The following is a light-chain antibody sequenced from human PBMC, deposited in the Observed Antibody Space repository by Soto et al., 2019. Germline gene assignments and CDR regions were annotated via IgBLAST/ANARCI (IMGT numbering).Light chain of an antibody. J-gene: IGLJ2*01. Sequence: QAVVTQESSLTVSPGGTVTLTCASSTGAVTSAYYPNWFQQKPGQAPRALIYSTSDKYSWTPARFSGSLLGGKAALTLSGVQPEDEAEYYCLLYYGGTQDVVFGGGTKLTVL. CDR3: LLYYGGTQDVV. CDR2: STS. V-gene: IGLV7-43*01. CDR1: TGAVTSAYY.